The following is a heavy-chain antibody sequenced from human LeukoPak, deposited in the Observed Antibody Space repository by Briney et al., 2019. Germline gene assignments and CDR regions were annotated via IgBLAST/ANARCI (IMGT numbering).Heavy chain of an antibody. V-gene: IGHV5-51*01. D-gene: IGHD5-24*01. CDR3: ARRHDNSEWFES. CDR2: IYPGDSDT. J-gene: IGHJ5*01. CDR1: GYSFTSYW. Sequence: SGESLKISCKGFGYSFTSYWIGWVRQMPGKGLEWMGTIYPGDSDTRYSPSFQGLVTISADKSINTAYLQWSSLKASDSAMYYCARRHDNSEWFESWGQGALVTVSS.